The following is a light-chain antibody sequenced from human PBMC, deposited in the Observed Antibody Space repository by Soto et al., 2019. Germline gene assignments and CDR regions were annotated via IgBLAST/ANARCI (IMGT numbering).Light chain of an antibody. CDR2: FGS. V-gene: IGKV2-28*01. CDR1: QSLLHSNGYNY. Sequence: DLVMTQSPLSLPVTPGEPASISCRSSQSLLHSNGYNYLDWYLQKPGQSPQLLIYFGSNRASGVPDRVSGSGSGTDFTLKISRVEAEEVGVYYCMQALQTPPWTFGQGTKVEI. CDR3: MQALQTPPWT. J-gene: IGKJ1*01.